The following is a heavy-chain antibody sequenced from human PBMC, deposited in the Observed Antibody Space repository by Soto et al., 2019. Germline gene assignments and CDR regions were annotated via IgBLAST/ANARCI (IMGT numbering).Heavy chain of an antibody. Sequence: SEPLSLPCTVSGGSIRSSSYYWGWVRQPPGKGLEWIGSIYYSGSTYYNPSLKSRVTISVDTSKNQFSLKLSSVTAADTAVYYCARRYGDYVRLLDYWGLGTLVTVSS. CDR3: ARRYGDYVRLLDY. J-gene: IGHJ4*02. D-gene: IGHD4-17*01. CDR2: IYYSGST. CDR1: GGSIRSSSYY. V-gene: IGHV4-39*01.